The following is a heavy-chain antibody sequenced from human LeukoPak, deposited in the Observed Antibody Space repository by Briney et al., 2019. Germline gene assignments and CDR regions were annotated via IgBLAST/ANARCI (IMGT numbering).Heavy chain of an antibody. CDR1: GGSFSGYY. D-gene: IGHD4-17*01. CDR2: SSNIANYK. V-gene: IGHV3-21*01. J-gene: IGHJ4*02. Sequence: PSETLSLTCAVYGGSFSGYYWSWIRRPPGKGLEWVSSSSNIANYKYYADSVKGRFTISRDNAKNSLYLQMDSLRAEDTAVYFCARTRYGDYAFDYWGQGTLVTVSS. CDR3: ARTRYGDYAFDY.